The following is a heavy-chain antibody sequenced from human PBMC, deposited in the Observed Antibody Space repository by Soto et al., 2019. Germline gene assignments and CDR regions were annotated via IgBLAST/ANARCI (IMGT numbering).Heavy chain of an antibody. V-gene: IGHV1-18*01. CDR3: ARASRYYWNYMMY. D-gene: IGHD1-7*01. CDR1: GYTFSNDA. J-gene: IGHJ4*02. Sequence: QVQLVPSGAEVKKPGASVKVSCKASGYTFSNDAITWLRQAPGQGLEWMGWVSAYNGNTNYAQKFKVRVTMTTDTSTSTAYMEIRSLRYDDTAVYFCARASRYYWNYMMYWGQGTLVTVSS. CDR2: VSAYNGNT.